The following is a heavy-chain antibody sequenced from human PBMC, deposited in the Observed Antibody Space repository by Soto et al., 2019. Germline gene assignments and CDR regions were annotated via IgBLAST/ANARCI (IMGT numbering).Heavy chain of an antibody. J-gene: IGHJ4*02. Sequence: QVQLVESGGGVVQPGRSLRLSCAASGFTFSSYGMHWVRQAPGKGLEWVAVIWYDGSNKYYADSVKGRFTISRDNSKNTLYLQMNSLRAEDTAVYYCARDFYNGRGGYRPENYFDYWGQGTLVTVSS. CDR1: GFTFSSYG. CDR3: ARDFYNGRGGYRPENYFDY. D-gene: IGHD1-26*01. V-gene: IGHV3-33*01. CDR2: IWYDGSNK.